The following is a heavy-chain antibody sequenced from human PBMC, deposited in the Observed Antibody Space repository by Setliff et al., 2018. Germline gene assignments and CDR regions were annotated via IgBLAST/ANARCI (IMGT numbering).Heavy chain of an antibody. J-gene: IGHJ4*02. Sequence: GASVQVSCKASGYTFTDYGVTWVRQAPGQGLEWVGWISPYSGNTYYAPRFQGRITMTTDTSTTTAYMELKSLRSDDTAIYYCSRLVRYCTQTSCQRASGDDYWGQGTLVTVSS. CDR1: GYTFTDYG. CDR2: ISPYSGNT. D-gene: IGHD2-2*01. V-gene: IGHV1-18*01. CDR3: SRLVRYCTQTSCQRASGDDY.